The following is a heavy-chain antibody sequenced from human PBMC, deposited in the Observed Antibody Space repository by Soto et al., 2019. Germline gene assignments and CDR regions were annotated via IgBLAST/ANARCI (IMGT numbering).Heavy chain of an antibody. D-gene: IGHD3-22*01. Sequence: PGESMKISCNGSGYGFAGYWITWVRQKTGKGLEWMGRIDPSDSQTYYSPSFRGHVTISVTKSITTVFLQWSSLRASDTAMYYCARQIYDSDTGPNFQYYFDSWGQGTPVIVSS. CDR3: ARQIYDSDTGPNFQYYFDS. V-gene: IGHV5-10-1*01. CDR2: IDPSDSQT. CDR1: GYGFAGYW. J-gene: IGHJ4*02.